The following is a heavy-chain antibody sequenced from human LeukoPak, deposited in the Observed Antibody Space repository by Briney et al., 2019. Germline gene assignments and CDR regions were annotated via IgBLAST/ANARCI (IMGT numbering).Heavy chain of an antibody. CDR1: AGSISSYY. V-gene: IGHV4-59*01. D-gene: IGHD3-22*01. CDR2: IYYSGST. Sequence: SETLSLTCTVSAGSISSYYWSWIRQPPGKGLEWIGYIYYSGSTNYNPSLKSRVTISVDTSKNQFSLKLSSVTAADTAVYYCARVRRYYDSSGYYVFDYWGQGNLVTVSS. CDR3: ARVRRYYDSSGYYVFDY. J-gene: IGHJ4*02.